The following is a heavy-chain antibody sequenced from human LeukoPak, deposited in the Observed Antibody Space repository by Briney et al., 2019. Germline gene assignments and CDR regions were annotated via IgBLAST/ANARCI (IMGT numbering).Heavy chain of an antibody. CDR3: ARYEGISLAGNAFDI. D-gene: IGHD3-10*01. CDR1: GGSFSGYY. CDR2: IYYSGNT. J-gene: IGHJ3*02. Sequence: PSETLSLTCAVYGGSFSGYYWSWIRQPPGKGLEWIGYIYYSGNTNYNPSLKSRVTISVDTSKNQFSLKLTSVTAADTAVYYCARYEGISLAGNAFDIWGQGTMVTVSS. V-gene: IGHV4-59*01.